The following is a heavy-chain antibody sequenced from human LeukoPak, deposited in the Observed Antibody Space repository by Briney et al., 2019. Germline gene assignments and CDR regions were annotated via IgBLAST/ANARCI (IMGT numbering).Heavy chain of an antibody. V-gene: IGHV3-64*01. D-gene: IGHD6-13*01. CDR2: ISAYGVST. CDR3: ASGIAVSGDYFDS. CDR1: GFTFSSYP. Sequence: GGSLRLSCAASGFTFSSYPMHWVRQAPGKGLEYVSAISAYGVSTYIASSVKGRFTISRDNSKNTLYLQMDSLRHEDMAVYYCASGIAVSGDYFDSWGQGTLVTVSS. J-gene: IGHJ4*02.